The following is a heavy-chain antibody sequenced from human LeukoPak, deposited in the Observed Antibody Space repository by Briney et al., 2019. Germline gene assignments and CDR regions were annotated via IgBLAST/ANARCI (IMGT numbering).Heavy chain of an antibody. CDR1: GGSISRSSYY. D-gene: IGHD1-1*01. Sequence: SETLSLTCTVSGGSISRSSYYWGWIRQPPRKVLEWIGSIYYSGTTYSNPSLKSRVTISVDTSKNQFSLKLRSVTAADTAVYYCARQNDRSHDYWGQGTLVTVSS. J-gene: IGHJ4*02. V-gene: IGHV4-39*01. CDR2: IYYSGTT. CDR3: ARQNDRSHDY.